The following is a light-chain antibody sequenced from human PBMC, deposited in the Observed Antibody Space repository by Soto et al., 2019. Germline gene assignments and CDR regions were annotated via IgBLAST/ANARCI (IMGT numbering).Light chain of an antibody. J-gene: IGLJ3*02. CDR1: SSDVGGYNH. CDR3: SAYTSNPTGV. CDR2: EVS. Sequence: QSALTQPASVSGSPGQSITISCTGTSSDVGGYNHVSWYQQHPGKAPKLMIYEVSNRPSGVSNRFSGSKSGNTASLTISGLQAEDEADSYCSAYTSNPTGVFGGGTKLTVL. V-gene: IGLV2-14*01.